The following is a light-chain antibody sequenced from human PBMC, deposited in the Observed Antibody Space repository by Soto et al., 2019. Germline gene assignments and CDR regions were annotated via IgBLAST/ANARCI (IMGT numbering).Light chain of an antibody. V-gene: IGKV3-20*01. J-gene: IGKJ2*01. CDR3: QQYGSLPGT. CDR1: QSVSSNY. CDR2: GAS. Sequence: EIVLTQSPGTLSLSPGERATLSCRASQSVSSNYLAWYKQKPGQAPRLLIYGASSRATGIPDRFSGSGSGTDFTLTISRLEPEDFAVYYCQQYGSLPGTFGQGTKLEIK.